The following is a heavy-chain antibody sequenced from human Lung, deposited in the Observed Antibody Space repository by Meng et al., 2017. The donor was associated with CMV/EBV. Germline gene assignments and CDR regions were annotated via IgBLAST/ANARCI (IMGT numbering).Heavy chain of an antibody. V-gene: IGHV1-2*02. D-gene: IGHD7-27*01. Sequence: ASXXVSCKASGYTFTAHYFHWARQAPGQGLEWMGWSHPHRGDTNYAQQFQGRVTLTRDTSINTGYMELTRLTSDDTAGYYCARDNNRGPDDWGQGTLVTVSS. J-gene: IGHJ4*02. CDR3: ARDNNRGPDD. CDR2: SHPHRGDT. CDR1: GYTFTAHY.